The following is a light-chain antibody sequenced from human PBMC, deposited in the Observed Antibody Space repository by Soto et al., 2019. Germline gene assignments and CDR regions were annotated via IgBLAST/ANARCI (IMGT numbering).Light chain of an antibody. Sequence: AIRMTQSPSSFSASTGDRVTITCRASQGISSYLAWYQQKPGKAPKLLIYAASTLQSGVPSRFSGSGSGTAFTLTISCLQSEDFATYYCQQYYSYPVTFGPGTKVDIK. CDR1: QGISSY. CDR2: AAS. J-gene: IGKJ3*01. CDR3: QQYYSYPVT. V-gene: IGKV1-8*01.